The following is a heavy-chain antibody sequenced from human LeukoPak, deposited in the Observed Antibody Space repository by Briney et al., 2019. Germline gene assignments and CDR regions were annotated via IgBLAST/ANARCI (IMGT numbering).Heavy chain of an antibody. Sequence: ASVKVSCKPSGYNFTTYGITWVRQAPGLGFEWMGWISTYKGNTNYAQRLQGRVTMTRDTSTSTDYMELRSLRSDDTAIYYCARESRSSIDYWGQGSLVIVSS. J-gene: IGHJ4*02. D-gene: IGHD6-6*01. V-gene: IGHV1-18*01. CDR2: ISTYKGNT. CDR3: ARESRSSIDY. CDR1: GYNFTTYG.